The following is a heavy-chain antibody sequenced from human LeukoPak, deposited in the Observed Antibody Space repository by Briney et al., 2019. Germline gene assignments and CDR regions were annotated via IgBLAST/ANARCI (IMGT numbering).Heavy chain of an antibody. CDR1: GGSIRSGGYS. D-gene: IGHD3-10*01. CDR3: ARDGDYYGMDV. Sequence: SETLSLNCAVSGGSIRSGGYSWSWIRQPPGKGLEWIGYIYHSGRTYYNPSLKSRVTISVDRSKNQFSLKLSSVTAADTAVYYCARDGDYYGMDVWGQGTTVTVSS. J-gene: IGHJ6*02. CDR2: IYHSGRT. V-gene: IGHV4-30-2*01.